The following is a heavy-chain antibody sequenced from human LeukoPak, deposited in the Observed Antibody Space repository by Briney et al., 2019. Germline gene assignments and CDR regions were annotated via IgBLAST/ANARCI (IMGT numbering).Heavy chain of an antibody. J-gene: IGHJ4*02. CDR2: IRTKAYGGTT. CDR1: GFTPGFTFGDYA. D-gene: IGHD3-22*01. CDR3: TRTYYDSSGYLFDY. V-gene: IGHV3-49*04. Sequence: GGSLRLSCTASGFTPGFTFGDYAMSWVRQAPGKGLEWVGFIRTKAYGGTTEYAASVKGRFTISRDGSKSIAYLQMNSLKTEDTAVYYCTRTYYDSSGYLFDYWGQGTLVTVSS.